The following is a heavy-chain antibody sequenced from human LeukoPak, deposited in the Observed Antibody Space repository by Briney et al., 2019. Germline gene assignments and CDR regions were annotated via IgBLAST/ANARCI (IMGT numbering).Heavy chain of an antibody. J-gene: IGHJ5*02. CDR1: GGSISSYY. V-gene: IGHV4-4*07. D-gene: IGHD5-12*01. Sequence: SETLSLTCTVSGGSISSYYWSWIRQHAGKGLEWIGRIYTSGSTNYNPSLKSRVTMSVDTSKNQFSLKLGSVTAADTAVYYCASQPYRGYGGNNWFDPWGQGTLVTVSS. CDR3: ASQPYRGYGGNNWFDP. CDR2: IYTSGST.